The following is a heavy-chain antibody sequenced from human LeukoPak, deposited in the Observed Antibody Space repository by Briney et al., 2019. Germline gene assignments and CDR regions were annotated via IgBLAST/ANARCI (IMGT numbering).Heavy chain of an antibody. J-gene: IGHJ4*02. D-gene: IGHD4-17*01. CDR2: FDPEDGET. CDR3: ARPDDYGDYPSPLH. V-gene: IGHV1-24*01. CDR1: GYTLTELS. Sequence: GASVKVSCKVSGYTLTELSMHWVRQAPGKGLEWMGGFDPEDGETIYAQKFQGRVTMTEDTSTDTAYMELSSLRSEDTAVYYCARPDDYGDYPSPLHWGQGTLVTVSS.